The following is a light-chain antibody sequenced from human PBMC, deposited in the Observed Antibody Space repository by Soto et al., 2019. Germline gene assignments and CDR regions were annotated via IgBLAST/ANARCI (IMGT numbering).Light chain of an antibody. CDR1: QSISSGY. CDR3: QQYGGSPLVT. CDR2: GAS. V-gene: IGKV3-20*01. J-gene: IGKJ4*01. Sequence: ETVLTQSPGNLSLSPGERATLSCRASQSISSGYLAWYQQRPGQAPRLLISGASNRATGIPDRFSGSGSGTDFTLTISRLEPEDFAVYYCQQYGGSPLVTFGGGTKVEIK.